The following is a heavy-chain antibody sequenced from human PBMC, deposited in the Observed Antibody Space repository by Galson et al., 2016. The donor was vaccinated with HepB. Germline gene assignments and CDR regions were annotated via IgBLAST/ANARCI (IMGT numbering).Heavy chain of an antibody. CDR1: GFTVSSNY. D-gene: IGHD4-23*01. V-gene: IGHV3-53*01. J-gene: IGHJ4*02. Sequence: SLRLSCAASGFTVSSNYMSWVRQAPGKGLEGVSVIFSGGTTYYADSVKGRFSISRDNSKNTLYLQMDSLRAEDTAVYYCTGRWLWGQGTLVTVSS. CDR3: TGRWL. CDR2: IFSGGTT.